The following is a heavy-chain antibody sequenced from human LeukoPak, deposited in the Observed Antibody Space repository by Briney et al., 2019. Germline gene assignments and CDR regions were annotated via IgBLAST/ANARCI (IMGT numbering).Heavy chain of an antibody. CDR3: AGAIGYFDF. CDR2: IYRDGST. Sequence: GGSLRLSCAASGFTVSNNYMSWVRQAPGKGLEWVSVIYRDGSTYYADSVKGRFTISRDNSKNTLSLQMNSLRADDTAVYFCAGAIGYFDFWGQGTLVTVSS. D-gene: IGHD2-21*01. V-gene: IGHV3-53*01. CDR1: GFTVSNNY. J-gene: IGHJ4*02.